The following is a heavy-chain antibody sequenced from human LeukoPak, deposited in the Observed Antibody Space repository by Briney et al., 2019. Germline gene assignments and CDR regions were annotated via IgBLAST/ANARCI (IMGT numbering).Heavy chain of an antibody. CDR1: GGSFSSYY. CDR3: ARHQFQLLVNDDAFDM. Sequence: PSETLSLTCAVYGGSFSSYYWTWIRQPPGKGLEWIGEINHSGSTNYNTSLRSRVTISVDTSKNQFSLKMNSVTAADTAVYYCARHQFQLLVNDDAFDMWGQGTMVTVSS. J-gene: IGHJ3*02. V-gene: IGHV4-34*01. D-gene: IGHD2-2*01. CDR2: INHSGST.